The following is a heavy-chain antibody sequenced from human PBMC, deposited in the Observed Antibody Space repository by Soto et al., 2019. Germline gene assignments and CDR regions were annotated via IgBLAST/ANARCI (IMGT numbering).Heavy chain of an antibody. CDR3: AKSFSNYDILPPLDY. D-gene: IGHD3-9*01. V-gene: IGHV3-30*18. CDR1: GFTFSSYG. CDR2: ISYDGSNK. J-gene: IGHJ4*02. Sequence: GGSLRLSCAASGFTFSSYGMHWVRQAPGKGLEWVAVISYDGSNKYYADSVKGRFTISRDNSKNTLYLQMNSLRAEDTAVYYCAKSFSNYDILPPLDYWGQGTLVTVSS.